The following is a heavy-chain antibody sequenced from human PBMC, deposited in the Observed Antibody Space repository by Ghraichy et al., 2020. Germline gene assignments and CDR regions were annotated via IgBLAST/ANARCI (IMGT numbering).Heavy chain of an antibody. CDR1: GFTFSRYG. J-gene: IGHJ6*02. CDR2: TSYDGSDK. V-gene: IGHV3-30*18. D-gene: IGHD3-3*01. CDR3: AKERDTSGYYSFRGDYYGMDV. Sequence: LSLTCAASGFTFSRYGMHWVRQAPGEGLEWVAVTSYDGSDKNYADSVKGRFTISRDNSKNTLHLQMNSLRAEDTAVYYCAKERDTSGYYSFRGDYYGMDVWGQGTTVTVS.